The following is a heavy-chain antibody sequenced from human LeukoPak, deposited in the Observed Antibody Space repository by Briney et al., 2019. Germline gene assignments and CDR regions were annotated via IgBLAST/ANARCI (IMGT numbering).Heavy chain of an antibody. V-gene: IGHV3-30*03. CDR1: GFTFSSYG. Sequence: QPGGSLRLSCAASGFTFSSYGMHWVRQAPGKGLEWVAVISYDGSNKYYADSVKGRFTISRDNSKNTLYLQMNSLRAEDTAVYYCARPLAVAGYDYFDYWGQGTLVTVSS. CDR3: ARPLAVAGYDYFDY. CDR2: ISYDGSNK. J-gene: IGHJ4*02. D-gene: IGHD6-19*01.